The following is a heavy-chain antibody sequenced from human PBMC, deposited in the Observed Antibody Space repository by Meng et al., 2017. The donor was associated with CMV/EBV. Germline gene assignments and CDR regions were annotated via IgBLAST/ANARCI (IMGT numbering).Heavy chain of an antibody. CDR1: GFTFSSYA. CDR2: ISYDGSNK. V-gene: IGHV3-30-3*01. CDR3: ARGGYYDFWSGYLSSRAYNWFDP. J-gene: IGHJ5*02. Sequence: GGSLRLSCAASGFTFSSYAMHWVRQAPGKGLEWVAVISYDGSNKYYADSVKGRFTISRDNSKNTLYLQMNSMRAEDTAVYYCARGGYYDFWSGYLSSRAYNWFDPWGQGTLVTVSS. D-gene: IGHD3-3*01.